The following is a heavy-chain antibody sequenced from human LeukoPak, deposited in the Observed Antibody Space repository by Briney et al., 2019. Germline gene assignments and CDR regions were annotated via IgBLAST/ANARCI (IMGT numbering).Heavy chain of an antibody. CDR3: AGERGEEYSSGWYKRNYFDN. CDR2: GDYSGGT. D-gene: IGHD6-19*01. V-gene: IGHV4-39*07. Sequence: SQTLSLTCTVSGGSFSSVTDYWAWIRQPPGKGLEWIASGDYSGGTYYNPSLESRVAISADMSKNQFSLKLTSVTGADTAVYYCAGERGEEYSSGWYKRNYFDNWGQGIRVTVSS. J-gene: IGHJ4*02. CDR1: GGSFSSVTDY.